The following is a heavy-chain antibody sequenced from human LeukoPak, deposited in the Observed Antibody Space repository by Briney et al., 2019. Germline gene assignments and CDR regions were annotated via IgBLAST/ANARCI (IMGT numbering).Heavy chain of an antibody. D-gene: IGHD2-2*01. V-gene: IGHV1-46*01. CDR3: ARGAVVPADNYGMDV. CDR1: GYTFTSYY. CDR2: INPSGGST. Sequence: ASVKVSCKASGYTFTSYYMHWVRQAPGQGLAWMGIINPSGGSTSYAQKFQGRVTMTRDASTSTVYMELSSLRSEDTAVYYCARGAVVPADNYGMDVWGQGTTVTVSS. J-gene: IGHJ6*02.